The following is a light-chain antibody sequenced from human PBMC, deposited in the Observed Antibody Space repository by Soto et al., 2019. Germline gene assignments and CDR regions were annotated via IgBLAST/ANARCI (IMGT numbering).Light chain of an antibody. Sequence: QSALTQPPSASGSPGQSVTISCIGTSSDVGGYNYVSWYQQHPGKAPKLLIYEVSKRPSGVPDRFSGSKSGNTASLTVSGLQAEDEADYYCSSYAASDKLGVFGGGNKVTVL. V-gene: IGLV2-8*01. J-gene: IGLJ2*01. CDR2: EVS. CDR3: SSYAASDKLGV. CDR1: SSDVGGYNY.